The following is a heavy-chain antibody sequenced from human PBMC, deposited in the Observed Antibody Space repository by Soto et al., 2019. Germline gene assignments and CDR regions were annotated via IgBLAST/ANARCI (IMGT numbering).Heavy chain of an antibody. V-gene: IGHV4-4*07. CDR1: GGSISSYY. Sequence: TLSLTCTVSGGSISSYYWSWIRQPAGKGLEWIGRIYTSGSTNYNPSLKSRVTMSVDTSKNQFSLKLSSVTAADTAVYYCARDWWGVVAATPYYYYYGMDVWGQGTTVTVSS. J-gene: IGHJ6*02. D-gene: IGHD2-15*01. CDR2: IYTSGST. CDR3: ARDWWGVVAATPYYYYYGMDV.